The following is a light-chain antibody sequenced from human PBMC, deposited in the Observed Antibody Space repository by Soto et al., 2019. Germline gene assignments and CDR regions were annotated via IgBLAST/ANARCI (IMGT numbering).Light chain of an antibody. J-gene: IGKJ1*01. CDR3: QQYNSYST. CDR1: QSISSW. CDR2: DAS. V-gene: IGKV1-5*01. Sequence: DIQMTQSHSTLSASVGDRVTITCRASQSISSWLAWYQQKPGKAPKLPIYDASSLESGVPSRFSGSGSGTEFTLTISSLQPDDFATYYCQQYNSYSTFGQGTKVDIK.